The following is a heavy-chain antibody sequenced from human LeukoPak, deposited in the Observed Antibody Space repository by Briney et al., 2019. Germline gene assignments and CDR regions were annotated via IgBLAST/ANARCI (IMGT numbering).Heavy chain of an antibody. D-gene: IGHD3-22*01. V-gene: IGHV3-7*04. CDR2: IKQDGSEK. CDR3: ARGWLSSGYYPGGNY. J-gene: IGHJ4*02. Sequence: GGSLRLSCAASGFTFSSYWMTWVRQAPGKGLEWVANIKQDGSEKYYVDSVKGRFAISRDNAKNSLYLQMNSLRGEDTALYYCARGWLSSGYYPGGNYWGQGVLVTVTS. CDR1: GFTFSSYW.